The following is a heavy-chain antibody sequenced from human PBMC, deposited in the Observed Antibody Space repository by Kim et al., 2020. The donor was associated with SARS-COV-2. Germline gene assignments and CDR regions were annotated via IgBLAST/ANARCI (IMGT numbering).Heavy chain of an antibody. J-gene: IGHJ4*02. CDR3: AKDYRMIWFGELLPYYFDY. V-gene: IGHV3-30*02. D-gene: IGHD3-10*01. Sequence: GRFTISRDNSKNTLYLQMNSLRAEDTAVYYCAKDYRMIWFGELLPYYFDYWGQGTLVTVSS.